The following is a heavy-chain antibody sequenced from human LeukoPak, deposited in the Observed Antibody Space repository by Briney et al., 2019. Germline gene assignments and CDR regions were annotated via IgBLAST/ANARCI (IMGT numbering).Heavy chain of an antibody. J-gene: IGHJ3*02. Sequence: SETLSLTCTVSGGSISSYYWSWIRQPPGKGLEWIGIIYYSGSTNYNPSLKSRVTISVDTSKNQSSLKLSSVTAADTAVYYCARDDTIFGVVNPRNNAFDIWGQGTMVTVSS. CDR3: ARDDTIFGVVNPRNNAFDI. D-gene: IGHD3-3*01. V-gene: IGHV4-59*01. CDR1: GGSISSYY. CDR2: IYYSGST.